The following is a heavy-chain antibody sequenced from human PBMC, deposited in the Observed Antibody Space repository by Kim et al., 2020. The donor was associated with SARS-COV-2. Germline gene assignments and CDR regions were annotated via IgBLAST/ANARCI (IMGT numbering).Heavy chain of an antibody. D-gene: IGHD2-21*02. CDR1: GFTFSSYA. CDR3: AKNRLLYYGMDV. J-gene: IGHJ6*02. V-gene: IGHV3-23*01. Sequence: GGSLRLSCAASGFTFSSYAMSWVRQAPGKGLEWVSAISGGGGTTYYADSVKGRFTISRDNSKDTLYLQMNSLRAEDTAVYYCAKNRLLYYGMDVWGQGTTVTVSS. CDR2: ISGGGGTT.